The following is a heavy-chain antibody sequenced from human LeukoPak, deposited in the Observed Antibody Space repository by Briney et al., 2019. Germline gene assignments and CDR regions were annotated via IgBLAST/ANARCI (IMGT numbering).Heavy chain of an antibody. D-gene: IGHD3-3*01. CDR1: GDSISSYY. V-gene: IGHV4-59*01. Sequence: SETLSLTYTVSGDSISSYYWSWIRQPPGKGLEWIGYIYYSGSTNYNPSLKSRVTISVDTSKNQFSLKLSSVTAADTAVYYCARLSTDYYDFWSGYSNWFDPWGQGTLVTVTS. J-gene: IGHJ5*02. CDR2: IYYSGST. CDR3: ARLSTDYYDFWSGYSNWFDP.